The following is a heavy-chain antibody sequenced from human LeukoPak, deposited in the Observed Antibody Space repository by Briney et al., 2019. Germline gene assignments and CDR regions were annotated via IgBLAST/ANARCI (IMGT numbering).Heavy chain of an antibody. D-gene: IGHD4-17*01. J-gene: IGHJ3*02. V-gene: IGHV3-30*18. CDR2: ISYDGSNK. CDR1: GFTFSSYG. CDR3: AKDANGDLSRDAFDI. Sequence: TGGSLRLSCAASGFTFSSYGMHWVRQAPGKGLEWVAVISYDGSNKYYADSVKGRFTISRDNSKNTLYLQMDSLRAEDTAVYYCAKDANGDLSRDAFDIWGQGTMVTVSS.